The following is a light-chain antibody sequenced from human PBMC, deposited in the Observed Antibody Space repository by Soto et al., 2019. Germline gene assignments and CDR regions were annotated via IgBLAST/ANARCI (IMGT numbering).Light chain of an antibody. J-gene: IGKJ2*01. V-gene: IGKV1-5*03. CDR1: QSVSTF. CDR2: RTS. CDR3: QQYSSSSVNT. Sequence: DIPMTQSPSTLSASVGDTVTISCRASQSVSTFLAWYQQKPGKAPKVLIYRTSILQSGVPSRFSGSGSETEFTLTISSLQPDDFATYYCQQYSSSSVNTFGQGTKVE.